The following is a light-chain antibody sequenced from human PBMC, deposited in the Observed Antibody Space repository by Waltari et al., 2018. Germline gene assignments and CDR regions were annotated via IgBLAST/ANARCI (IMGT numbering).Light chain of an antibody. CDR3: QQYNAYPNT. Sequence: TGRASQGISNYLAWFQHKPGKAPKSLIYAASTLHRGDPSKFSGSGSGTVFTLTISSLQPEDFSTYYCQQYNAYPNTFGPGTKVDIK. CDR1: QGISNY. CDR2: AAS. J-gene: IGKJ3*01. V-gene: IGKV1-16*02.